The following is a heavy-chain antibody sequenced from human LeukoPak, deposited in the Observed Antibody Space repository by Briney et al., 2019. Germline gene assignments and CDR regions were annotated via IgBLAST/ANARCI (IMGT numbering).Heavy chain of an antibody. V-gene: IGHV3-7*03. Sequence: GGPLRLSWVASGFTFGKYWMSWVRQAPGKGLEWVANIKLDGSEKNYVDSVKGRFTISRDNTKNSLYLQMNSLRVEDTAVFYCARDQYDTWSRRGNFDSWGQGTLVIVSS. CDR1: GFTFGKYW. D-gene: IGHD3-3*01. CDR3: ARDQYDTWSRRGNFDS. J-gene: IGHJ4*02. CDR2: IKLDGSEK.